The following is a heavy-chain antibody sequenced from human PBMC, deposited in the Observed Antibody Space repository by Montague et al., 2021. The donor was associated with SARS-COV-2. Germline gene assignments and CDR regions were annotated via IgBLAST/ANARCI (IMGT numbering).Heavy chain of an antibody. J-gene: IGHJ3*01. V-gene: IGHV4-30-4*08. CDR3: GRDSWGDGYVVTGAFDV. CDR1: GASGGSISSDYYY. D-gene: IGHD2-2*03. Sequence: TLSLTCTVSGASGGSISSDYYYWGWIRQPPGKGLEWIGHIDNRGNTFYSPSLKSRVSMSLDTSKNHFSLTLNSVTAADTALYFCGRDSWGDGYVVTGAFDVWGHGTMVIVSS. CDR2: IDNRGNT.